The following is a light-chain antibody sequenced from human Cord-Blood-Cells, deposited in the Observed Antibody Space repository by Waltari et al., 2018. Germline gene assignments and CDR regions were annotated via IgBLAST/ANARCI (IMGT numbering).Light chain of an antibody. J-gene: IGLJ2*01. CDR1: KLGDKY. Sequence: SYELTQPPSVSVSPGQTASITCSGDKLGDKYACWYQQKPGQSPLLVIYQDSKRLSGIPERFSGSNSGNTATLTISWTQAMDEADYYCQARDSSTAVFGGGTKLTVL. CDR2: QDS. CDR3: QARDSSTAV. V-gene: IGLV3-1*01.